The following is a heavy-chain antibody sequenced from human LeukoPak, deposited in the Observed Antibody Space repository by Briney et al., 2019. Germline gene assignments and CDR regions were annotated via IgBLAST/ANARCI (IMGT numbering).Heavy chain of an antibody. Sequence: GGSLRLSCAASGFTFSSYAMSWVRQAPGKGLEWVSGISWNGGSIGYADSVKGRFTISRDNAKNSLYLQMNSLRAEDTALYYCAKDVDGSGIYFDYWGQGTLVTVSS. CDR2: ISWNGGSI. CDR1: GFTFSSYA. D-gene: IGHD3-10*01. V-gene: IGHV3-9*01. J-gene: IGHJ4*02. CDR3: AKDVDGSGIYFDY.